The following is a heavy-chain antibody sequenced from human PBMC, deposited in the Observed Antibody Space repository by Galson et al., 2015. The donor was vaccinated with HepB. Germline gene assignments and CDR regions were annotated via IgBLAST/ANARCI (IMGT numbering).Heavy chain of an antibody. CDR1: GFTVSSNY. J-gene: IGHJ4*02. V-gene: IGHV3-66*02. D-gene: IGHD4-17*01. CDR3: ARDSPTRYGDID. CDR2: IYSGGST. Sequence: SLRLSCAASGFTVSSNYMSWVRQAPGKGLEWVSVIYSGGSTYYADSVKGRFTISRDNSKNTLYLQMNSLRAEDTAVYYCARDSPTRYGDIDWGQGTLVTVSS.